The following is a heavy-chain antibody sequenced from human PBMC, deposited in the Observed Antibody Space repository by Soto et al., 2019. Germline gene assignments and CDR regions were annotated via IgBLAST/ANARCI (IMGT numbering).Heavy chain of an antibody. J-gene: IGHJ4*02. D-gene: IGHD5-12*01. CDR3: TRHTGYDSSLDY. CDR1: GYTFTAHW. CDR2: IDPSDSYT. Sequence: GESLKISCQGSGYTFTAHWLSWFRQMPGKGLEWMGRIDPSDSYTDYSPTVQGHVTMSADKSINTAYLQWSSLQASGTAVYYCTRHTGYDSSLDYWGQGTLVTVSS. V-gene: IGHV5-10-1*01.